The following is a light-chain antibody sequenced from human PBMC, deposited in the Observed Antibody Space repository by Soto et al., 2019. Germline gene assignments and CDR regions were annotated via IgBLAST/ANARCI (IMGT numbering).Light chain of an antibody. CDR3: QQYNSYPYT. V-gene: IGKV1-5*03. Sequence: DIQMTQSPSTLSASVGDRVTITCRASHSISTWLAWYQQKPGKAPKLLIYKASSLESGVPSRFSGSGSGTEFTLTLSSLPPDVFATYYCQQYNSYPYTFGQGNKLEIK. CDR1: HSISTW. J-gene: IGKJ2*01. CDR2: KAS.